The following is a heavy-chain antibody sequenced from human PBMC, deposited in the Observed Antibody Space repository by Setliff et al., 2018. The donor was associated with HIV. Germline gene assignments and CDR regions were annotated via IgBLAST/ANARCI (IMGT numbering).Heavy chain of an antibody. Sequence: GASVKVSCKASGGTFSSYAISWVRQAPGQGLEWMGGIIPIFGSTTYAQKFQGRVTMTRDTSANTFYMEMSSLRSEDTAVYYCAREADGFDIWGQGTMVTVSS. CDR2: IIPIFGST. CDR3: AREADGFDI. J-gene: IGHJ3*02. V-gene: IGHV1-69*05. CDR1: GGTFSSYA.